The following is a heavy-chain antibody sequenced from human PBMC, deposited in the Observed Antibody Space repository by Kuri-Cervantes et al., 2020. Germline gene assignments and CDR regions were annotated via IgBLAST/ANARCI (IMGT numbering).Heavy chain of an antibody. CDR1: GGSISSYY. J-gene: IGHJ4*02. V-gene: IGHV4-59*01. Sequence: SETLSLTCTVSGGSISSYYWSWIRQPPGKGLEWIGYIYYSGSTNYNPSLKSRVTISVDTSKNQFSLKLSSVTAADTAVYYCARVDYVWGSYTFDHWGQGTLVTVSS. CDR3: ARVDYVWGSYTFDH. D-gene: IGHD3-16*01. CDR2: IYYSGST.